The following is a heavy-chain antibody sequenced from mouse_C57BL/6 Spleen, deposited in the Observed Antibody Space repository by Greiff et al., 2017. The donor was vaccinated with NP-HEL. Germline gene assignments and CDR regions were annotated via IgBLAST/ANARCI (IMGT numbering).Heavy chain of an antibody. V-gene: IGHV1-59*01. CDR2: IDPSDSYT. CDR1: GYTFTSYW. D-gene: IGHD1-1*01. CDR3: ARAGGGSSYGYFDV. J-gene: IGHJ1*03. Sequence: VKLQQPGAELVRPGTSVKLSCKASGYTFTSYWMHWVKQRPGQGLEWIGVIDPSDSYTNYNQKFKGKATLTVDTSSSTAYMQLSSLTSEDSAVYYCARAGGGSSYGYFDVWGTGTTVTVSS.